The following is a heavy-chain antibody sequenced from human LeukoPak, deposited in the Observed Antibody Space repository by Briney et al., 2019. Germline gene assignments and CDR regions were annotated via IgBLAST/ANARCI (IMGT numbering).Heavy chain of an antibody. CDR2: IKQGGREE. J-gene: IGHJ5*01. CDR1: EFIFSDYW. CDR3: ARDNGGWFDS. Sequence: GGSLRLSWVASEFIFSDYWMSWVRQAPGKGLEWVANIKQGGREEKYVGSVKGRFAISRDDAKSTRYLQMDSLSGDDTAVDYLARDNGGWFDSWGRGTLVTVSS. D-gene: IGHD3-10*01. V-gene: IGHV3-7*03.